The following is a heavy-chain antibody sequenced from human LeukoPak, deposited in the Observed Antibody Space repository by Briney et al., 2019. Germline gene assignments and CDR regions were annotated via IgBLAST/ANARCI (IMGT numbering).Heavy chain of an antibody. V-gene: IGHV3-7*01. J-gene: IGHJ4*02. CDR2: IKEDGIEK. CDR3: ARDLGVAVAGTVGHFDH. D-gene: IGHD6-19*01. CDR1: GFTFGTYW. Sequence: GGSLRLSCGASGFTFGTYWMTWVRQAPGKGLEWVASIKEDGIEKHYDDSVKGRFTISRDNTENSLYLQMNSLRAEDTAVYYCARDLGVAVAGTVGHFDHWGQGTLVTVSS.